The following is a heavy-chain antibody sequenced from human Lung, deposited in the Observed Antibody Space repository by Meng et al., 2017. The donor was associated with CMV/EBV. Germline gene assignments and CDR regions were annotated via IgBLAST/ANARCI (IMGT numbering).Heavy chain of an antibody. CDR2: KKEDGSEK. J-gene: IGHJ6*02. CDR3: EREQGAMGGNYYYPIDV. D-gene: IGHD3-3*01. CDR1: GFIFSNYW. Sequence: AESLSLXCAVSGFIFSNYWMTWVRQAPGQGLEWVANKKEDGSEKSYVDSVKDRFTISRDNAKNSLSLEMNSLGAEDMPVYYCEREQGAMGGNYYYPIDVWGQGXTVTVSS. V-gene: IGHV3-7*01.